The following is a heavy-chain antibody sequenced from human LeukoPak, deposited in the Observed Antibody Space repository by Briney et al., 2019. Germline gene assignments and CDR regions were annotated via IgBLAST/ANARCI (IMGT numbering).Heavy chain of an antibody. CDR1: GGSISSSTYY. V-gene: IGHV4-39*01. CDR3: ARHVVIQVVVAATRMDWFDP. D-gene: IGHD2-15*01. J-gene: IGHJ5*02. Sequence: SETLSLTCTVSGGSISSSTYYWGWIRQPPGKGLEWIGTGYYSGYSYYNPSLKSRVTISVDTSKNQFSLKLSSVTAADTAVYYCARHVVIQVVVAATRMDWFDPWGQGTLVTVSS. CDR2: GYYSGYS.